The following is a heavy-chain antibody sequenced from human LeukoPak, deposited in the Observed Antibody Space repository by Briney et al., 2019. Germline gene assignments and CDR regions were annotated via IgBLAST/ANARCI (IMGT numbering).Heavy chain of an antibody. J-gene: IGHJ4*02. V-gene: IGHV1-2*02. CDR3: AREHPSGGYLRDPYPFDY. Sequence: ASVKVSCKASGYTFTGYFMHWVRQAPGQGLEWMGWINPNIGATKYARKFQGRVTMTRDTSISTAYMELSRLRSDDTAVYYCAREHPSGGYLRDPYPFDYWGQGILVTVSS. CDR2: INPNIGAT. CDR1: GYTFTGYF. D-gene: IGHD3-10*01.